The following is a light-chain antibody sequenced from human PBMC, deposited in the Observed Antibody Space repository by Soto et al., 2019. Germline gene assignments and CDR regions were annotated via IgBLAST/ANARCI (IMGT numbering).Light chain of an antibody. CDR1: QSLVYNDGNTY. Sequence: DDVMTQSPLSLPVTLGQPASISCRSSQSLVYNDGNTYLDWFQQRTGQSPRRLIYAVSNWDSGIPDRFSGSGSGTDFTLKISRVEAEDVGVYYCMQGPRWLGTFGQGNKVEIK. CDR3: MQGPRWLGT. J-gene: IGKJ1*01. V-gene: IGKV2D-30*01. CDR2: AVS.